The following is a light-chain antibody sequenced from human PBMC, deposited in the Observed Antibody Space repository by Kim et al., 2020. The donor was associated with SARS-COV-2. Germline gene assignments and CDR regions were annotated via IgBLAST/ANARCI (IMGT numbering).Light chain of an antibody. V-gene: IGKV3-20*01. J-gene: IGKJ1*01. CDR3: QQYGSSLRP. CDR1: QSVSSSY. CDR2: GAS. Sequence: EIVLTQSPGTLSLSPGERATLSCRASQSVSSSYLAWYQQKPGQAPRLLIYGASSRATGIPDRFSGSGSGTDFTLTISRLEPEDFAVYYCQQYGSSLRPFFQGTKVDIK.